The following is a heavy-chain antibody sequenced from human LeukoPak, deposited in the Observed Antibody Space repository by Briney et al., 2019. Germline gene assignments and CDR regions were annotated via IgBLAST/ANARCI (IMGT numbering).Heavy chain of an antibody. CDR3: ATDRYSSGWYYFDY. J-gene: IGHJ4*02. V-gene: IGHV1-24*01. Sequence: ASVKVSCKVSGYTLTELSMHWVRQAPGKGLEWLGGFDPEDGETIYAQKFQGRVTMTEDTSTDTAYMELSSLRSEDTAVYYCATDRYSSGWYYFDYWGQGTLVTVSS. D-gene: IGHD6-19*01. CDR2: FDPEDGET. CDR1: GYTLTELS.